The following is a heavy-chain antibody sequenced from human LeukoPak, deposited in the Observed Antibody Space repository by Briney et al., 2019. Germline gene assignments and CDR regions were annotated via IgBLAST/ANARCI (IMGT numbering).Heavy chain of an antibody. J-gene: IGHJ4*02. D-gene: IGHD6-19*01. CDR3: AKIRPAPRIAVAGPLDY. CDR1: GFTFSSYA. CDR2: ISYDGSNK. V-gene: IGHV3-30-3*02. Sequence: GRSLRLSCAASGFTFSSYAMHWVRQAPGKGLEWVAVISYDGSNKYYADSVKGRFTISRDNSKNTLYLQMNSLRAEDTAVYYCAKIRPAPRIAVAGPLDYWGQGTLVTVSS.